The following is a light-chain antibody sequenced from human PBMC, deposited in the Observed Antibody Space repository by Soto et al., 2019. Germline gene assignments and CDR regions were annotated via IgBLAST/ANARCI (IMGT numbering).Light chain of an antibody. Sequence: VLTQPSSVSAAPGQKVTISCSGSSSNIGGNSVSWYQQLPGTAPKLLIYDDNKRPSGIPDRFSGSKSGTSATLGITGFQTGDEADYYCGSWDSSLSAYVFGTGTKVTVL. J-gene: IGLJ1*01. CDR1: SSNIGGNS. CDR2: DDN. V-gene: IGLV1-51*01. CDR3: GSWDSSLSAYV.